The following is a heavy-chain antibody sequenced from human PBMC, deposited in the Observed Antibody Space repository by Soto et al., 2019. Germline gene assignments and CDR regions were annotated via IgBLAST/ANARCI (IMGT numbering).Heavy chain of an antibody. Sequence: ASVKVSCKVSGYTLTELSMHWVRQAPGKGLEWMGGFDPEDGETIYAQKFQGRVTMTEDTSTDTAYMELSSLRSEDTAVYYCATDLGAGGWYRFDYWGQGTLVTVSS. J-gene: IGHJ4*02. V-gene: IGHV1-24*01. CDR1: GYTLTELS. D-gene: IGHD6-19*01. CDR2: FDPEDGET. CDR3: ATDLGAGGWYRFDY.